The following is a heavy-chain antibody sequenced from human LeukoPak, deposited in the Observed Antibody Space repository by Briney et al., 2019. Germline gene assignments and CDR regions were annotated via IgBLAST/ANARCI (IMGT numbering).Heavy chain of an antibody. CDR2: MSPNSGNT. CDR3: ARGDIVVVPAAPSVFGDY. D-gene: IGHD2-2*01. Sequence: ASVKVSCKASGGTFTSYDINWVRQATGQGLEWMGWMSPNSGNTGYAQKFQGRVTMTRNTSISTAYMELSSLRSEDTAVYYCARGDIVVVPAAPSVFGDYWGQGTLVTVSS. J-gene: IGHJ4*02. CDR1: GGTFTSYD. V-gene: IGHV1-8*01.